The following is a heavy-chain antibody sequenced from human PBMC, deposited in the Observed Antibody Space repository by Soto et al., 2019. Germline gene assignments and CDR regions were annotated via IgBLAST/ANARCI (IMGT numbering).Heavy chain of an antibody. J-gene: IGHJ6*02. D-gene: IGHD2-15*01. CDR1: GFTFSNSA. Sequence: SVKVSCKASGFTFSNSAVQWVRQARGQRLEWLGWIVVGSGNTNYAQKYQDRVTISRDMSTSTAYMDLGSLRSEDTAVYYGAADPYPCSGADCYSIDPPGVSYHGMDVWGQGTSVTVSS. CDR2: IVVGSGNT. V-gene: IGHV1-58*01. CDR3: AADPYPCSGADCYSIDPPGVSYHGMDV.